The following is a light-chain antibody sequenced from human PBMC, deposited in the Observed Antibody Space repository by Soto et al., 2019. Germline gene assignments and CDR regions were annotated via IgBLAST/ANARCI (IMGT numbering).Light chain of an antibody. J-gene: IGKJ2*01. CDR1: QSVSSSY. CDR3: QQYGSSPPMYT. Sequence: EIVLTQSPGTLSLSPGERATLSCRASQSVSSSYLAWYQQKPGQAPRLLIYGASSRATGIPDRFSGSGSGTGFTFTISRLEPEDFAVDYCQQYGSSPPMYTFGQGTKLEIK. CDR2: GAS. V-gene: IGKV3-20*01.